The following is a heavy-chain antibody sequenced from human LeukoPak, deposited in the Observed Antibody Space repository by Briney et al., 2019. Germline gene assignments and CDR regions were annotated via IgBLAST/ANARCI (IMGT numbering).Heavy chain of an antibody. CDR1: GFTFSSYS. Sequence: PGGSLRLSCAASGFTFSSYSMNWVRQAPGKGLEWVSYIGSSGSTTDYADSVKGRFTIFRDNAKNSLYLQVNTLTVEDTAVYYCAKDGVAVAAHYYYYYMDVWGKGTTVTVSS. CDR2: IGSSGSTT. CDR3: AKDGVAVAAHYYYYYMDV. J-gene: IGHJ6*03. D-gene: IGHD6-19*01. V-gene: IGHV3-48*01.